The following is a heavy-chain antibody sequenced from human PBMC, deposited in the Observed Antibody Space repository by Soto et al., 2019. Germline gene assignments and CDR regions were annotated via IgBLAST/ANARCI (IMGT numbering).Heavy chain of an antibody. CDR3: AKSSRKYYFES. CDR1: GFSVSFNY. J-gene: IGHJ4*02. V-gene: IGHV3-66*01. CDR2: IYTSEST. Sequence: EVQLVESGGDLVQPGGSLRLSCAASGFSVSFNYRSWVRQAPGRGLEWVSTIYTSESTSYADSVMGRFTVSRDNSKNTVYLRLNSLRAEDTAVYYCAKSSRKYYFESWGQGTLVTVSS.